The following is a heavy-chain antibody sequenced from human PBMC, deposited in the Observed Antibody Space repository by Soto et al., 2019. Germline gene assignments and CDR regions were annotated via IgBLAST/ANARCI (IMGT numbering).Heavy chain of an antibody. CDR2: RYYSEST. CDR1: GGSITTGGYY. Sequence: SETLSLTCTVSGGSITTGGYYWSWIRQLPGKGLEWIGHRYYSESTYYNPSLKSRVSISLGTSKNQFSLKLSFVTAADTAMYYCARTKCSGGSCYSWSLDYWGQGTPVTVSS. D-gene: IGHD2-15*01. V-gene: IGHV4-31*03. CDR3: ARTKCSGGSCYSWSLDY. J-gene: IGHJ4*02.